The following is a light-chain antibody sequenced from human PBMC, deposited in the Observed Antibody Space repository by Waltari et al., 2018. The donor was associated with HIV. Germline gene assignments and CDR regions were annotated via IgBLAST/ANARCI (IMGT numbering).Light chain of an antibody. CDR2: DVS. CDR1: SSDVAGSNS. CDR3: SSYTSSSTFVV. V-gene: IGLV2-14*01. J-gene: IGLJ2*01. Sequence: QSALTQPPSVSGSPGQSITISSTATSSDVAGSNSVSWYQQTPGKAPKLLSYDVSNRPSGVSNRFSGSKSGNTASLTISGLQAEDEADYYCSSYTSSSTFVVFGGGTKLTVL.